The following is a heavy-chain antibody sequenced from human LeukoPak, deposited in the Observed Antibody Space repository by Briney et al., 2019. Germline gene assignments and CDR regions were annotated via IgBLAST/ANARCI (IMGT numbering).Heavy chain of an antibody. CDR2: INHSGST. Sequence: SETLSLTCAVYGGSFSGYYWSWIRQPPGKGLEWIGEINHSGSTNYNPSLKSRVTISVDTSKNQFSLKLSSVTAADTAVYYCAREENYYDSSGYHLTYDYWGQGTLVTVSS. J-gene: IGHJ4*02. CDR1: GGSFSGYY. V-gene: IGHV4-34*01. CDR3: AREENYYDSSGYHLTYDY. D-gene: IGHD3-22*01.